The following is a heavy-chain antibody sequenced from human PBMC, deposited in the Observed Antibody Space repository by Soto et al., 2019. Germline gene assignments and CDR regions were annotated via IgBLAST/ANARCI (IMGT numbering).Heavy chain of an antibody. J-gene: IGHJ4*02. CDR1: GGSISSSSYY. CDR3: ARNAMVRGVIIDY. V-gene: IGHV4-39*01. CDR2: IYYSGST. Sequence: ETLSLTCTVSGGSISSSSYYWGWIRHPPGKGLEWIGSIYYSGSTYYNPSLKSRVTISVDTSKNQFSLKLSSVTAADTAVYYCARNAMVRGVIIDYWGQGTLVTVSS. D-gene: IGHD3-10*01.